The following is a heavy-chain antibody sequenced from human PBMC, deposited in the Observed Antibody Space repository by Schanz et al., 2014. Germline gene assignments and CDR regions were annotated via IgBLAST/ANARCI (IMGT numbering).Heavy chain of an antibody. CDR2: ISGSGGST. CDR3: AKELYSGSHYGWFDP. V-gene: IGHV3-23*01. CDR1: GFTFSSYA. J-gene: IGHJ5*02. Sequence: EVQLLESGGGLVQPGGSLRLSCAASGFTFSSYAMSWVRQAPGKGLEWVSAISGSGGSTYYADSVKGRFTISRDNSNHTLYLQMNSLRADDTAVYYCAKELYSGSHYGWFDPWGQGTLVTVSS. D-gene: IGHD1-26*01.